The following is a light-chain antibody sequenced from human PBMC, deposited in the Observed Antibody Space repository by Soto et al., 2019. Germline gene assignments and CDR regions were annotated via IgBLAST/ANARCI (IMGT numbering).Light chain of an antibody. V-gene: IGKV3-15*01. Sequence: EIVMTQSPATPSVSPGERATLSCRASQSVAGNLAWYQQKPGQAPRLLIYGASTRATGIPARFSGSGSGTEFTLTISSLQSEDFAVYYCQQYNNWPPLTFGGGTKVEIK. CDR1: QSVAGN. J-gene: IGKJ4*01. CDR2: GAS. CDR3: QQYNNWPPLT.